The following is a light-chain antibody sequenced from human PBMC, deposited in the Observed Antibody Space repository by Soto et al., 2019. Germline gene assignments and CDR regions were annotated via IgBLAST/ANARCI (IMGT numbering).Light chain of an antibody. Sequence: EIVLTQSPGTLSLSPGERATLSCRASQSVTSNFLAWYRQKPGQAPRLLIYGASSRATGIPDRFSGSGSGTDFTLTISRLEPEDFAVYYCQQYYGSPGITFGQGTRLEIK. CDR1: QSVTSNF. J-gene: IGKJ5*01. CDR3: QQYYGSPGIT. CDR2: GAS. V-gene: IGKV3-20*01.